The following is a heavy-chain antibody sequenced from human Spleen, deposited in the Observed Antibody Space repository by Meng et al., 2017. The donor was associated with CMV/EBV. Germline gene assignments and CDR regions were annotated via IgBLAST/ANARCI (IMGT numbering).Heavy chain of an antibody. CDR3: ARGGQQGYYDFWSGYPRGSNYYYYGMDV. CDR2: IYSGGST. V-gene: IGHV3-53*01. J-gene: IGHJ6*02. D-gene: IGHD3-3*01. Sequence: GESLKISCAASGFTVSSNYMSWVRQAPGKGLEWVSVIYSGGSTYYADSVKGRFTISRDNSKNTLYLQMNSLRAEDTAVYYCARGGQQGYYDFWSGYPRGSNYYYYGMDVWGQGTTVTVSS. CDR1: GFTVSSNY.